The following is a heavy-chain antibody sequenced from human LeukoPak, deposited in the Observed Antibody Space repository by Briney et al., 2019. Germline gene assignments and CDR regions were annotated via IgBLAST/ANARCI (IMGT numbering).Heavy chain of an antibody. CDR3: ARVRSVGGNPHTFNI. CDR1: GFTFSSYW. J-gene: IGHJ3*02. D-gene: IGHD4-23*01. V-gene: IGHV3-7*01. Sequence: GGSLRLSCAASGFTFSSYWMSWVRQAPGKGLEWVANIKQDGSEKYYVDPVKGRFTISRDNAKNSLYLQMNSLRVEDTALYYCARVRSVGGNPHTFNIWGQGTMVTVSS. CDR2: IKQDGSEK.